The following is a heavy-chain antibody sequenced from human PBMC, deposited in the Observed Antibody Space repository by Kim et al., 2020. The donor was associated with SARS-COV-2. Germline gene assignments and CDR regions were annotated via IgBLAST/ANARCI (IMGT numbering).Heavy chain of an antibody. D-gene: IGHD6-6*01. CDR3: AKVGGGAVEQLVGTKSTSDY. CDR1: GFTFSSYG. J-gene: IGHJ4*02. V-gene: IGHV3-30*18. CDR2: ISYDGSNK. Sequence: GGSLRLSCAASGFTFSSYGMHWVRQAPGKGLEWVAVISYDGSNKYYADSVKGRFTISRDNSKNTLYLQMNSLRAEDTAVYYCAKVGGGAVEQLVGTKSTSDYWGQGTLVTVSS.